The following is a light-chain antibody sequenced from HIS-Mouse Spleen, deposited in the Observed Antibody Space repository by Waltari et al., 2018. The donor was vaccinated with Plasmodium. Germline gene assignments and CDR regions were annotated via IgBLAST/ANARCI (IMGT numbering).Light chain of an antibody. V-gene: IGLV3-27*01. J-gene: IGLJ3*02. CDR2: NDS. CDR1: VLADKY. Sequence: SYELTQPSSVSVSPGQTARITCSGAVLADKYARWYQQRPGQAPVLVFYNDSERPSGSPARVARTSSQTTITWPISGAQVEDEADYYCYSAADNNRVFGGGTKLTVL. CDR3: YSAADNNRV.